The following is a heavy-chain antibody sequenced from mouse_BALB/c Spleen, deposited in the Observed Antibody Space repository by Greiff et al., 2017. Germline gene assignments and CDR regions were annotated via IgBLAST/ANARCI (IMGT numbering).Heavy chain of an antibody. CDR3: ARSHYYGSYFDV. CDR2: INPGSSTI. Sequence: EVMLVESGGGLVQPGGSLNLSCAASGFDFSRYWMSWARQAPGKGQEWIGEINPGSSTINYTPSLKDKFIISRDNAKNTLYLQMSKVRSEDTALYYCARSHYYGSYFDVWGAGTTVTVSS. J-gene: IGHJ1*01. CDR1: GFDFSRYW. V-gene: IGHV4-2*02. D-gene: IGHD1-1*01.